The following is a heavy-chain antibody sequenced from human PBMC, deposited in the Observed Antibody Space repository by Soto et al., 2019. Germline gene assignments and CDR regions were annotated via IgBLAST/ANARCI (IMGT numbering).Heavy chain of an antibody. V-gene: IGHV3-74*01. Sequence: EVQLVESGGGLVQPGGSLRLSCVASGFTFSDYWIHWVRQAPGKGLVWVSRIKFDGSFTSHADSVKGRFTISRDNASNTVHLQMDSLRAEDTGVYYCARGLRNYYGVDVWGQGTTVTVSS. CDR1: GFTFSDYW. J-gene: IGHJ6*02. D-gene: IGHD4-17*01. CDR2: IKFDGSFT. CDR3: ARGLRNYYGVDV.